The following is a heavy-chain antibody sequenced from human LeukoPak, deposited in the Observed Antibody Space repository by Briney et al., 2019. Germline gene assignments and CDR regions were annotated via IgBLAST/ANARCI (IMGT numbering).Heavy chain of an antibody. D-gene: IGHD3-3*01. Sequence: GASVKVSCKASGGTFSSYAISWVRQAPGQGLEWMGWINPNSGGTNYAQKFQGRVTMTRDTSISTAYMELSRLRSDDTAVYYCARARSRFLSNWFDPWGQGTLVTVSS. CDR2: INPNSGGT. J-gene: IGHJ5*02. CDR3: ARARSRFLSNWFDP. CDR1: GGTFSSYA. V-gene: IGHV1-2*02.